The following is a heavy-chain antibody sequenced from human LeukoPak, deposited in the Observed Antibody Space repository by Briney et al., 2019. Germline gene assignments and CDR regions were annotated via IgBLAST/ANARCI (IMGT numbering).Heavy chain of an antibody. CDR2: IKQDGSEK. J-gene: IGHJ6*03. D-gene: IGHD1-26*01. V-gene: IGHV3-7*01. Sequence: GGSLRLSCEASGFTFSSYWMSWVRQAPGKGLEWVANIKQDGSEKYYVDSVKGRFTISRDNAKNSLYLQMNSLRAEDTAVYHCARVRSYSSYYYYYMDVWGKGTTVTVSS. CDR3: ARVRSYSSYYYYYMDV. CDR1: GFTFSSYW.